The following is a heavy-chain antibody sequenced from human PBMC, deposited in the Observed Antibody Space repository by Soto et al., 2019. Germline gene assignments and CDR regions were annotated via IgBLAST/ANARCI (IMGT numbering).Heavy chain of an antibody. D-gene: IGHD2-2*02. CDR1: GFTFDDYA. V-gene: IGHV3-20*04. CDR3: ARCSSTSCYIMASFDY. CDR2: INWNGRST. J-gene: IGHJ4*02. Sequence: PGGSLRLSCAASGFTFDDYAMSWVRQAPGKGLEWVAGINWNGRSTTYADSLKGRFTISRDNAKNSLHLQINSLRAEDTALYFCARCSSTSCYIMASFDYWGRGTLVTVSS.